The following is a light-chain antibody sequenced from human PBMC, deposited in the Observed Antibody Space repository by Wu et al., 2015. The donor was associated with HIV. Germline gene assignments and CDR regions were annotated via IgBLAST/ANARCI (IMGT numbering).Light chain of an antibody. J-gene: IGKJ1*01. V-gene: IGKV1-39*01. CDR3: QQSYNTPAWT. Sequence: DIQMTQSPSSLSASVGDRVTITCRASQNIGNYLNWYQQKSGKAPKLLISAASSLQGGVPPRFSGSGSGTDFTLTISSLQPEDFATYYCQQSYNTPAWTFGQGTKVEIK. CDR2: AAS. CDR1: QNIGNY.